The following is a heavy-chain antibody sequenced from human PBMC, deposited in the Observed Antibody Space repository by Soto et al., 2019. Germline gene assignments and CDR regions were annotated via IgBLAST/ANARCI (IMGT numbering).Heavy chain of an antibody. V-gene: IGHV3-23*01. CDR2: ISGSGGST. Sequence: GGSLRLSCAASGFTFSNYAMSWVRQAPGKGLEWVSAISGSGGSTYYADSVKGRFTISRDNSKNTLYLQMNSLRAEDTAVYYWAKGDGDYGGYYYYYGMDVWGQGTTVTVSS. D-gene: IGHD4-17*01. J-gene: IGHJ6*02. CDR1: GFTFSNYA. CDR3: AKGDGDYGGYYYYYGMDV.